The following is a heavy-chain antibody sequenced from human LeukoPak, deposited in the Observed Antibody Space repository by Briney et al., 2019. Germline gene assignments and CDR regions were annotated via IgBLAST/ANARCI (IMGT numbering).Heavy chain of an antibody. CDR1: GGSISSGGYY. CDR3: ASYCGGDCYSGFGY. Sequence: SETLSLTCTVSGGSISSGGYYWSRIRQHPGKGLEWIGYIYYSGSTYYNPSLKSRVTISVDTSKNQFSLKLSSVTAADTAVYYCASYCGGDCYSGFGYWGQGTLVTVSS. V-gene: IGHV4-31*03. CDR2: IYYSGST. J-gene: IGHJ4*02. D-gene: IGHD2-21*02.